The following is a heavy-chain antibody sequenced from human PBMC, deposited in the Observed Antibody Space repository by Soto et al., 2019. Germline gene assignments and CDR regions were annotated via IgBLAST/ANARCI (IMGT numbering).Heavy chain of an antibody. V-gene: IGHV1-69*01. CDR3: AATHCSSTSCYIGYGMDV. Sequence: QVQLVQSGAEVKKPGSSVKVSCKASGGTFSSYAISWVRQAPGQGLEWMGGIIPIFGTGNYAQKFQGRVTITADESTSTAYMELSSLRSEDTAVYYCAATHCSSTSCYIGYGMDVWGQGTTVTVSS. D-gene: IGHD2-2*02. J-gene: IGHJ6*02. CDR1: GGTFSSYA. CDR2: IIPIFGTG.